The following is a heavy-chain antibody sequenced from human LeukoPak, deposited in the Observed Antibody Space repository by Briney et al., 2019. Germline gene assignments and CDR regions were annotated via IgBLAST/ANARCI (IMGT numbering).Heavy chain of an antibody. V-gene: IGHV3-23*01. J-gene: IGHJ4*02. CDR1: GFTFSTNA. Sequence: GGSLRLSCAASGFTFSTNAMSWVRQAPGKGLEWVSAISGRTGSTYYSDSVKGRFTISRDNAKNSLYLEMNSLRAEDTAIYYCARARGGYDYYFDFWGQGTLVTVSS. CDR2: ISGRTGST. D-gene: IGHD5-12*01. CDR3: ARARGGYDYYFDF.